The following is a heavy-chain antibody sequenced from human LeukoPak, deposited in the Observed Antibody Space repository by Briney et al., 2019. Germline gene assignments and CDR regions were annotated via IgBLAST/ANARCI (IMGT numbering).Heavy chain of an antibody. CDR2: IGDDVVST. V-gene: IGHV3-23*01. J-gene: IGHJ1*01. Sequence: AGGSLRLSCAASGFTFSSHAMSWVRQAPGKGLEWVSAIGDDVVSTYYAESVKGRFTISRDNSKNTLYLQMNSLRAEDTAVYYCARVHERWLEYFQHWGQGTLVTVSS. D-gene: IGHD4-17*01. CDR1: GFTFSSHA. CDR3: ARVHERWLEYFQH.